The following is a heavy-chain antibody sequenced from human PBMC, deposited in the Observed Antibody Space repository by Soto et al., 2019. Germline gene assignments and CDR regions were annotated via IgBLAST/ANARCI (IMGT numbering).Heavy chain of an antibody. CDR2: IYPGDSDT. D-gene: IGHD3-22*01. V-gene: IGHV5-51*01. Sequence: LKISCKGSGYSFTSYWIGWVRQMPGKGLEWMGIIYPGDSDTRYSPSFQGQVTISADKSISTAYLQWSSLKASDTAMYYCARSLEDYYDSSGYYYDWGQGTLVTVSS. CDR1: GYSFTSYW. CDR3: ARSLEDYYDSSGYYYD. J-gene: IGHJ4*02.